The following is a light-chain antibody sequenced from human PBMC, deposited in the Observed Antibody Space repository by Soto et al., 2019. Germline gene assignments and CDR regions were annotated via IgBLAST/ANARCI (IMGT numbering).Light chain of an antibody. V-gene: IGLV2-14*01. J-gene: IGLJ3*02. CDR3: SSFTRSSTWL. CDR1: SSDVGGYNY. Sequence: QSALTQPASVSGSPGQSITISCTGTSSDVGGYNYVSWYQQHPGKAPKLMIYEVNNRPSGVSNRFSGSKSGNTASLTISGLQAEDEADYHCSSFTRSSTWLFGGGTKLTVL. CDR2: EVN.